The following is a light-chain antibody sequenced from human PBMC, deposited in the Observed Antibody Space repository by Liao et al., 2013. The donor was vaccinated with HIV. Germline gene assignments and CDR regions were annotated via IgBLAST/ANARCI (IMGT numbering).Light chain of an antibody. CDR2: QDT. J-gene: IGLJ2*01. Sequence: SYELTQSPSMSVAPGETARVACGGNNVGSKYVHWYQQKPGQSPLLVIYQDTYRPSGIPERFSGSNSGNTATLTISGTQAMDEADYYCQAWDSTTVVFGGGTEVTVL. V-gene: IGLV3-9*01. CDR1: NVGSKY. CDR3: QAWDSTTVV.